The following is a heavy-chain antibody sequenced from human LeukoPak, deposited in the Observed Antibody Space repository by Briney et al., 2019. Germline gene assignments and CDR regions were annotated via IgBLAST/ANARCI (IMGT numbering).Heavy chain of an antibody. CDR2: ISPSSTYM. V-gene: IGHV3-21*01. J-gene: IGHJ4*02. CDR1: GFTFSSYY. CDR3: ARDEYNHGYRFDH. D-gene: IGHD3-16*02. Sequence: PGGSLRLSCTASGFTFSSYYMNWVRQAPGKGLEWVSSISPSSTYMYYADSVKGRFTISRNNAENSLYLQMNSLRAEDTAVYYCARDEYNHGYRFDHWGQGTLVTVSS.